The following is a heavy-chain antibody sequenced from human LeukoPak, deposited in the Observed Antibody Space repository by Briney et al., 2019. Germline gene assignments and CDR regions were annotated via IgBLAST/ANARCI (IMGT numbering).Heavy chain of an antibody. D-gene: IGHD2-15*01. CDR1: GGSFSGYY. CDR2: INHSGST. J-gene: IGHJ5*02. V-gene: IGHV4-34*01. Sequence: SETLSLTCAVYGGSFSGYYWSWIRQPPGKGLEWIGEINHSGSTNYNPSLKSRVTISVDTSKNQFSLKQSSVTAADTAVYYCARPAGYDNWFDPWGQGTLVTVSS. CDR3: ARPAGYDNWFDP.